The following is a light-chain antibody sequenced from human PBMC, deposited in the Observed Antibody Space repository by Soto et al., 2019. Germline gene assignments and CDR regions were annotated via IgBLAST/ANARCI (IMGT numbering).Light chain of an antibody. CDR1: SSTIGRNT. CDR3: STWDDSLNGPI. Sequence: QSVLTQPPSASGTPGQRVTISCSGSSSTIGRNTVNWYQQLPGTAPKLLIYVNNHRPSGVPDRFSGSKSGTSASLAISGLQSEDEADYYCSTWDDSLNGPIFGGGTKLTVL. J-gene: IGLJ2*01. CDR2: VNN. V-gene: IGLV1-44*01.